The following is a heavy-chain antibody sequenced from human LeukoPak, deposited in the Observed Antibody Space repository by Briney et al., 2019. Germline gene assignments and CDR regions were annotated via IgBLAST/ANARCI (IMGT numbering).Heavy chain of an antibody. J-gene: IGHJ4*02. CDR3: VKETRYPPRLFDY. D-gene: IGHD1-1*01. V-gene: IGHV3-64D*06. CDR1: GFTFSSYA. Sequence: GGSLRLSCSASGFTFSSYAMHWVRQAPGKELEYVSAISSNGGSTYYADSVKGRFTISRDNSKNTLYLQMSSLRAEDTAVYYCVKETRYPPRLFDYWGQGTLVTVSS. CDR2: ISSNGGST.